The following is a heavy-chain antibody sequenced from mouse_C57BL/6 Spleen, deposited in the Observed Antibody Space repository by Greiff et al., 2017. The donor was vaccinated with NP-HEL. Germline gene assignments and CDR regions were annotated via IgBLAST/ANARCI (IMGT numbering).Heavy chain of an antibody. D-gene: IGHD2-4*01. J-gene: IGHJ3*01. CDR1: GFNTKDYY. CDR3: TITPYYDEGFAY. V-gene: IGHV14-1*01. CDR2: IDPEDGDT. Sequence: VQLQQSGAELVRPGASVKLSCTASGFNTKDYYMHWVKQRPEQGLEWIGRIDPEDGDTEYAPKFQGKATMTADTSSNTAYLQLSSLTSEDTAVYYCTITPYYDEGFAYWGQGTLVTVSA.